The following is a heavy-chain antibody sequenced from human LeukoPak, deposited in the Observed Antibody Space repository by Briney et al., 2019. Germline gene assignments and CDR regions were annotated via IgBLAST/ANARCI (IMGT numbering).Heavy chain of an antibody. Sequence: ASVKVSCKASGYTFTSYYMHWVRQAPGQGLEWMGIINPSGGSTSYAQKFQGRVTMTEDTSTDTAYMELSSLRSEDTAVYYCATSYYYDSSGYPKQGVDYWGQGTLVTVSS. CDR1: GYTFTSYY. CDR3: ATSYYYDSSGYPKQGVDY. J-gene: IGHJ4*02. V-gene: IGHV1-46*01. CDR2: INPSGGST. D-gene: IGHD3-22*01.